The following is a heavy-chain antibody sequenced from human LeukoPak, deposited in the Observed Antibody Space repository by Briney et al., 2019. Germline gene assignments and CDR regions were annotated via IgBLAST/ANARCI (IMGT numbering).Heavy chain of an antibody. D-gene: IGHD3-22*01. CDR2: ISGSGGST. CDR1: GFTFSSYA. Sequence: GGSLRLSCAASGFTFSSYAMSWVRQAPGKGPEWVSAISGSGGSTYYADSVKGRFTISRDNSKNTLYLQMNSLRAEDTAVYYCAKGMYYDSSGYPNWGQGTLVTVSS. CDR3: AKGMYYDSSGYPN. V-gene: IGHV3-23*01. J-gene: IGHJ4*02.